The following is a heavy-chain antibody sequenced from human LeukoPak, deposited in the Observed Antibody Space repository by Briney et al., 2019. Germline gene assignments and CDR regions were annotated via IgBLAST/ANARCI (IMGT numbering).Heavy chain of an antibody. D-gene: IGHD3-10*01. CDR2: INPNSGGT. V-gene: IGHV1-2*02. CDR3: ARGRGFGDLFGDY. Sequence: ASVKVSCKASGYTFTGYYMHWVRQAPGQGLEWMGWINPNSGGTNYAQKFQGRVTMTRDTSISTAYMELSRLRSDGTAVYYCARGRGFGDLFGDYWGQGTLVTVSS. J-gene: IGHJ4*02. CDR1: GYTFTGYY.